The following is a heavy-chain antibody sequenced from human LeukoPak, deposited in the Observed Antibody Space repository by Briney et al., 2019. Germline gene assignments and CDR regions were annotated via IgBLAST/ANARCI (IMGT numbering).Heavy chain of an antibody. Sequence: PGGSLRLSCAASGFTFNNYAMSWVRQAPGKGLEWVSAISGRGGSTYYADSVKGRFTISRDNSKNTLYLQMNSLRAEDTAVYYCADLLGYQIPENVWGQGTLVTVSS. J-gene: IGHJ4*02. CDR2: ISGRGGST. CDR1: GFTFNNYA. D-gene: IGHD3-16*01. V-gene: IGHV3-23*01. CDR3: ADLLGYQIPENV.